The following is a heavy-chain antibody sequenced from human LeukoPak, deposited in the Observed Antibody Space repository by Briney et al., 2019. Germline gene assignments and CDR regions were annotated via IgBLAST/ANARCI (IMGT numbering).Heavy chain of an antibody. V-gene: IGHV3-21*01. J-gene: IGHJ4*02. CDR3: ARDPGSGDY. Sequence: GRSLRLSCAASGFTFSTYNMNWVRQAPGKGLEWVSSIISTSSNRYYADSVKGRFTISRDNAKNSLYLQMNSLRAEDTAVYYCARDPGSGDYWGQGTLVTVSS. CDR2: IISTSSNR. CDR1: GFTFSTYN. D-gene: IGHD2-15*01.